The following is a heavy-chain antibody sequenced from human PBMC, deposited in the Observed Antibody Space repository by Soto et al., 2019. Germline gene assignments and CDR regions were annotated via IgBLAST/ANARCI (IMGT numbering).Heavy chain of an antibody. J-gene: IGHJ3*02. CDR1: GYTFTSYD. CDR3: ARGINYYDSGDDAFDI. Sequence: QVQLVQSGAEVKKPGASVKVSCKASGYTFTSYDINWVRQATGQGLEWMRWMNPNSGNTGYAQKFQGRVTMTRNTSISTAYMELSSLRSEDTAVYYCARGINYYDSGDDAFDIWGQGTMVTVSS. D-gene: IGHD3-10*01. CDR2: MNPNSGNT. V-gene: IGHV1-8*01.